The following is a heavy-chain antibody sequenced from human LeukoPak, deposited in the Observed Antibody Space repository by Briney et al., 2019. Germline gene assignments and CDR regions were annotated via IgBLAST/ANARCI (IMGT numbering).Heavy chain of an antibody. J-gene: IGHJ4*02. CDR1: GFIFSDSV. CDR2: IRSKANNYAT. D-gene: IGHD2-21*02. CDR3: TRPCAGDCTDNY. V-gene: IGHV3-73*01. Sequence: GGSLRLSCAASGFIFSDSVRHWVRQASGKGLGWVGRIRSKANNYATTYAASVKGRFTISRADSKNTAYLQMNSLKIEDTAVYYCTRPCAGDCTDNYWGQGTLVTVSS.